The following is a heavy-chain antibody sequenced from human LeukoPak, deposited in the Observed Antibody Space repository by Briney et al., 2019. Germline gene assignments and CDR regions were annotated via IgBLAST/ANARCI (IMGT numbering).Heavy chain of an antibody. D-gene: IGHD2-15*01. Sequence: PSETLSLTCTVSGGSISSSSYYWGWIRQPPGKGLEWIGSIYYSGSTYYNPSLKSRVTISVDTSKNQFSLKLSSVTAADTAVYYCARDYELYCSDDSCPHYYGMDVWGQGTTVTVSS. V-gene: IGHV4-39*07. CDR3: ARDYELYCSDDSCPHYYGMDV. J-gene: IGHJ6*02. CDR1: GGSISSSSYY. CDR2: IYYSGST.